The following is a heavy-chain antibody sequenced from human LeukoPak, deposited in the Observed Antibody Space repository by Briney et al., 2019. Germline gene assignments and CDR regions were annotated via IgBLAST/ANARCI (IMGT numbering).Heavy chain of an antibody. D-gene: IGHD4-17*01. CDR3: ARGWYGDYVSRYSVWFDP. J-gene: IGHJ5*02. CDR2: INHSGST. V-gene: IGHV4-34*01. Sequence: PSETLSLTCAVYGGSFSGYYWSWIRQPPGKGLEWIGEINHSGSTNYNPSLKSRVTISVDTSKNQFSLKLSSVTAADTAVYYCARGWYGDYVSRYSVWFDPWGQGTLVTVSS. CDR1: GGSFSGYY.